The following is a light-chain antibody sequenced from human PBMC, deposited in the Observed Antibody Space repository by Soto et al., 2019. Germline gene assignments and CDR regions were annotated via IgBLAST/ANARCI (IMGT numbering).Light chain of an antibody. CDR3: QQYYSTPWT. Sequence: DIVLTQSPDSLAVSLGERATINCKSSQSVLYSSNNKNYLAWYQQKPGQPPKLLIYWASTLESGVPDRFSGSGSGTDFPPTISSLQAEDVAVYFCQQYYSTPWTFGQGTKVEIK. V-gene: IGKV4-1*01. J-gene: IGKJ1*01. CDR2: WAS. CDR1: QSVLYSSNNKNY.